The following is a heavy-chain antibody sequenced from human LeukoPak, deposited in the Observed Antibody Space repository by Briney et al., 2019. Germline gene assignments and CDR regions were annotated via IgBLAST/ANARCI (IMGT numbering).Heavy chain of an antibody. CDR3: AVARSGYYLAIDY. V-gene: IGHV6-1*01. J-gene: IGHJ4*02. CDR1: RDSVSSNSAA. D-gene: IGHD3-22*01. CDR2: KYYRSKWYN. Sequence: SQTLSLICAISRDSVSSNSAAWNWIRQSPSRGLECMGRKYYRSKWYNDYAVSVESRITINPETSKNQFSLQLNSVTPEDTAVYYCAVARSGYYLAIDYWAQGTLVTVSS.